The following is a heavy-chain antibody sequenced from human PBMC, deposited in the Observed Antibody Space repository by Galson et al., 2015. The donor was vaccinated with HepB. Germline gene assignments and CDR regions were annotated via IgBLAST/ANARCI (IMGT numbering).Heavy chain of an antibody. J-gene: IGHJ4*02. Sequence: SLRLSCAASGFTFSDYYMRWIRQAPGKGLEWVSYISSSSSYTNYADSVKGRFTISRDNAKNSLYLQMNSLRAEDTAVYYCARAPRIVGGESYFDYWGQGTLVTVSS. D-gene: IGHD1-26*01. CDR3: ARAPRIVGGESYFDY. CDR1: GFTFSDYY. CDR2: ISSSSSYT. V-gene: IGHV3-11*05.